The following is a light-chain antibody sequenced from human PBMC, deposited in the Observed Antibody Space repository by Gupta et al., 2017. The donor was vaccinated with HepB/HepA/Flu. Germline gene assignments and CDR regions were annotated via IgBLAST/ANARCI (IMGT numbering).Light chain of an antibody. Sequence: QSVLTQPPSVSAAPGQKVPISCSGSSSNIGNNYVSWYQQLPGTAPKLLIYDNNKRPSGIPDRFSGYKSGTSATLGITGLQTGDEADYYCGTWDSSLSAGVFGGGTKLTVL. J-gene: IGLJ3*02. CDR3: GTWDSSLSAGV. CDR1: SSNIGNNY. CDR2: DNN. V-gene: IGLV1-51*01.